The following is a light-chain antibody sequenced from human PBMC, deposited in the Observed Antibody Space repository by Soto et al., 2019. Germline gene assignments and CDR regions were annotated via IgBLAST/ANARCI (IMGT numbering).Light chain of an antibody. J-gene: IGKJ2*01. Sequence: DIQMTQSPSSLSASVGDRVTNTCQASQDISNYLNWYQQKPGKAPKLLIYDASNLETGVPSRFSGSGSGTDFTFTISSLQPEDIATYYCQQYDNLLPTFGQGTKLEIK. CDR2: DAS. V-gene: IGKV1-33*01. CDR3: QQYDNLLPT. CDR1: QDISNY.